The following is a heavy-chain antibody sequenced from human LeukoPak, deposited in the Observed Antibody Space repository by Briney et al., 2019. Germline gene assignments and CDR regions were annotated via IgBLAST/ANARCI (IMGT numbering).Heavy chain of an antibody. Sequence: GGSLRLSCAASGFTFSSYEMNWVRQAPGKGLEWVSYVSSSGSTIYHADSVKGRFTISRDNAKNSLYLQMNSLRAEDTAVYYCARDVGFIVGATPGAFDIWGQGTMVTVSS. CDR1: GFTFSSYE. J-gene: IGHJ3*02. CDR3: ARDVGFIVGATPGAFDI. V-gene: IGHV3-48*03. CDR2: VSSSGSTI. D-gene: IGHD1-26*01.